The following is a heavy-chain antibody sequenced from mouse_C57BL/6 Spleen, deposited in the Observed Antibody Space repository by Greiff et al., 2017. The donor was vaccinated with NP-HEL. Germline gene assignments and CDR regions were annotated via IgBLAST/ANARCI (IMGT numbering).Heavy chain of an antibody. CDR1: GYAFSGYW. J-gene: IGHJ2*01. CDR3: ARSITVVADY. D-gene: IGHD1-1*01. Sequence: VKLQESGAELVKPGASVKISCKASGYAFSGYWMNWVKQRPGKGLEWIGQIYPGDGGTNYNGKFKGKATLTADKSSSTAYMQLSSLTSEDAAVYFCARSITVVADYWGQGTTLTVSS. V-gene: IGHV1-80*01. CDR2: IYPGDGGT.